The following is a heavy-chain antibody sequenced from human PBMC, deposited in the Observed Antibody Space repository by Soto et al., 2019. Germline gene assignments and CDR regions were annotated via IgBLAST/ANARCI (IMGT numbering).Heavy chain of an antibody. CDR1: GFTFSSYG. V-gene: IGHV3-33*01. Sequence: QVQLVESGGGVVQPGRSLRLSCAASGFTFSSYGMHWVRQAPGKGLEWVAVIWYDGSNKYYADSVKGRFTISRDNSKNTLYLQMNSLRAEDTAVYYCARDGGGDCSSTSCTWSDYYGMDVWGQGTTVTVSS. J-gene: IGHJ6*02. D-gene: IGHD2-2*01. CDR3: ARDGGGDCSSTSCTWSDYYGMDV. CDR2: IWYDGSNK.